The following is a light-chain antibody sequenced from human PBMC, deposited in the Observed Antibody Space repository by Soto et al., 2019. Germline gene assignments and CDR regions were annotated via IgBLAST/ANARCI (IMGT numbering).Light chain of an antibody. CDR3: ATWDDRLRAYV. CDR2: RNG. J-gene: IGLJ1*01. Sequence: QSVLTQPPSASGTPGQRVTISCSGSSSNIGTYYVDWYQQLPGTAPKLLIHRNGRRPSGVPDRFSGSKSGTSASLAISGLRSEDEADYYCATWDDRLRAYVIGAGTKVTV. V-gene: IGLV1-47*01. CDR1: SSNIGTYY.